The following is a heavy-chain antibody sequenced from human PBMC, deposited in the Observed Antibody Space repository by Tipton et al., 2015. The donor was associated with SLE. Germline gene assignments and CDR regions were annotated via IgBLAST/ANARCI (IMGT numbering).Heavy chain of an antibody. CDR1: GYSFTSYW. Sequence: QLVQSGAEVKKPGESLKISCRGSGYSFTSYWIGWVRQMPGKGLEWMGIIYPGDSDTRYSPSFQGQVTISADKSISTAYLQWSSLKASDTAMYYCARVAYCGGDCYSWWFDPWGQGTLVTVSS. CDR2: IYPGDSDT. D-gene: IGHD2-21*02. J-gene: IGHJ5*02. V-gene: IGHV5-51*03. CDR3: ARVAYCGGDCYSWWFDP.